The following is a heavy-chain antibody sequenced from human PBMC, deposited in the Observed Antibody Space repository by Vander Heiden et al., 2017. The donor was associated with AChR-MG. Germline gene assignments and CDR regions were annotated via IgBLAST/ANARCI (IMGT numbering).Heavy chain of an antibody. J-gene: IGHJ4*02. Sequence: VPLVQSGAEVKKPGASVKVSCKASGYTFTSYGISWVRQSPGQGLEWMGWISAYNGNTNYAQKLQGSVTMTTATSTSTAYMELRSLRSDDTAVYYCARRLDSEWCSGGSCLDYWGQGTLVTVSS. D-gene: IGHD2-15*01. CDR2: ISAYNGNT. V-gene: IGHV1-18*01. CDR1: GYTFTSYG. CDR3: ARRLDSEWCSGGSCLDY.